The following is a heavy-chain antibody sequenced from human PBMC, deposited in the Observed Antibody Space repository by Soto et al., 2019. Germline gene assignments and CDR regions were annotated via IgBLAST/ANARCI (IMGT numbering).Heavy chain of an antibody. CDR1: GGSFSGYY. CDR3: ARVDIVVVPAAMRARHHFDY. Sequence: PSETLSLTCAVYGGSFSGYYWSWIRQPPGKGLEWIGEINHSGSTNYNPSLKSRVTISVDTSKNQFSLKLSSVTAADTAAYYCARVDIVVVPAAMRARHHFDYWGQGTLVNVS. D-gene: IGHD2-2*01. CDR2: INHSGST. V-gene: IGHV4-34*01. J-gene: IGHJ4*02.